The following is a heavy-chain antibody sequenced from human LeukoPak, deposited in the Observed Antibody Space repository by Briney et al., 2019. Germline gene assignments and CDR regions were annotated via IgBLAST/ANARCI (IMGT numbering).Heavy chain of an antibody. J-gene: IGHJ4*02. V-gene: IGHV1-69*04. CDR3: AREVRGEYHFDY. Sequence: GASVKVSCKASGGTFSSYAISWVRQAPGQVLEWMGRIIPILGIANYAQKFQGRVTITADKSTSTAYMELSSLRSEDTAVYYCAREVRGEYHFDYWGQGTLVTVSS. CDR1: GGTFSSYA. D-gene: IGHD3-10*01. CDR2: IIPILGIA.